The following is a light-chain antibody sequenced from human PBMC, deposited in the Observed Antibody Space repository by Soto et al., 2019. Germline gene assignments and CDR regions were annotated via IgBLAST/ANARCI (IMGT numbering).Light chain of an antibody. CDR2: SVT. CDR1: SSDVGAYNS. J-gene: IGLJ1*01. Sequence: QSVLTQPASVSGSPGQSITNSCTGTSSDVGAYNSVSWYQQHPDKAPKLIIFSVTSRTSGLSDRFSGSKSDNTASLTISGLRTEDEADYYCSSATSSSTYLFGTGTKVTVL. CDR3: SSATSSSTYL. V-gene: IGLV2-14*03.